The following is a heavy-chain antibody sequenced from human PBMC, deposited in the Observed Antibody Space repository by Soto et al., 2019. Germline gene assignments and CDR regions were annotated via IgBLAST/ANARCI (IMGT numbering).Heavy chain of an antibody. D-gene: IGHD3-10*01. CDR1: GYSISSGYY. CDR2: VYHNGIM. J-gene: IGHJ4*01. CDR3: ADLWSGELAFNY. Sequence: SETLSLTCSVSGYSISSGYYWGWVRRAPGKGLEWLGSVYHNGIMFHNPSFQSRVTISVDTSKNQFSLNLRSVTAADTAVYYCADLWSGELAFNYWGHGILVTVSS. V-gene: IGHV4-38-2*02.